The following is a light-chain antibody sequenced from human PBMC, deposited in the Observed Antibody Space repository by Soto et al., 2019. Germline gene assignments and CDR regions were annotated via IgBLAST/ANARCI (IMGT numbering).Light chain of an antibody. J-gene: IGLJ2*01. CDR3: NLYGGTL. V-gene: IGLV2-23*01. CDR2: DGI. Sequence: QSALTQPASVSGSPGQSITISCTETNSDVDNSNFVAWYQQHPGEVPKLIMYDGIKRPSGVSNRFSGSKSDNTALLTISGLQPEDEADYYCNLYGGTLFGGGTKVTVL. CDR1: NSDVDNSNF.